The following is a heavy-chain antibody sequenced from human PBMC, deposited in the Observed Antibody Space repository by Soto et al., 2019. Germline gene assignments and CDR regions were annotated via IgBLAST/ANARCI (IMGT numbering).Heavy chain of an antibody. V-gene: IGHV1-2*04. CDR3: ATSRETGALYFFDY. D-gene: IGHD7-27*01. CDR1: GYTFTGYY. J-gene: IGHJ4*02. Sequence: ASVKVSCKASGYTFTGYYMHWVRQAPGQGLEWMGWINPNSGGSNYAQKFQGWVTMTRDTSISTAYMELSRLRSDDTAVYYCATSRETGALYFFDYWGQGTLVTVSS. CDR2: INPNSGGS.